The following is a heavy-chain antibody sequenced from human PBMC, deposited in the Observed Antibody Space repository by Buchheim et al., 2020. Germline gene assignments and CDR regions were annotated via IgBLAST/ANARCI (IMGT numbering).Heavy chain of an antibody. Sequence: EVQLVESGGGLVQPGGSLRLSCAASGFTFSRSWMSWVRQAPGKGLEWVGKIKEDGSETYYADSMKGRFTISRDNARNTLYLQMNSLRAEDTAVYYCARVAGYDFAYWGQGTL. CDR2: IKEDGSET. V-gene: IGHV3-7*01. D-gene: IGHD3-3*01. CDR1: GFTFSRSW. J-gene: IGHJ4*02. CDR3: ARVAGYDFAY.